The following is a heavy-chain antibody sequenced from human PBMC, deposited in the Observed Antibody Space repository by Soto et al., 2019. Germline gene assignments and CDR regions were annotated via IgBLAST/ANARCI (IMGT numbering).Heavy chain of an antibody. J-gene: IGHJ5*01. CDR1: GFTFSSYA. D-gene: IGHD2-15*01. CDR3: ARGRRCCSGGSCPNGDWFEP. Sequence: GGSLRLSCAASGFTFSSYAMHWVRQAPGKGLEWVAVISYDGSNKYYADSVKGRFTISRDNSKNTRYLQMNRLRAEDTAVDYCARGRRCCSGGSCPNGDWFEPLGQGTLVAVSS. V-gene: IGHV3-30-3*01. CDR2: ISYDGSNK.